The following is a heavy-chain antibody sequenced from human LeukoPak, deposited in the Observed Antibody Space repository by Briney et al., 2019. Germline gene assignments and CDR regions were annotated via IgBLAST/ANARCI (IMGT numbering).Heavy chain of an antibody. CDR1: GFTFSSYS. J-gene: IGHJ4*02. Sequence: GGSLRLSCAASGFTFSSYSMNWVRQAPGKGLEWVSSISSSSSYIYYADPVKGRFTISRDNAKNSLYLQMNSLRAEDTAVYYCARDRTIPPAQIDYWGQGTLVTVSS. CDR2: ISSSSSYI. V-gene: IGHV3-21*01. CDR3: ARDRTIPPAQIDY.